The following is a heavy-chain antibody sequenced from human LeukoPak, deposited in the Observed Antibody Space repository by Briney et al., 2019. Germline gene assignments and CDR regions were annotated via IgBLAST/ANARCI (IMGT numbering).Heavy chain of an antibody. CDR3: TTYRSGHY. J-gene: IGHJ4*02. Sequence: GGSLRLACAASGSTFSDSDIHWVRQASGKGLEWVGRITTKRSNYATAYTASVKGRFTISRHDSENTAYLQMNSLKTEDTALYYCTTYRSGHYWGQGTLVTVSS. CDR2: ITTKRSNYAT. D-gene: IGHD6-19*01. CDR1: GSTFSDSD. V-gene: IGHV3-73*01.